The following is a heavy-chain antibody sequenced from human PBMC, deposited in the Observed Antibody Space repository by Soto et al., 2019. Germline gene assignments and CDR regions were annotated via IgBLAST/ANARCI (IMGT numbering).Heavy chain of an antibody. CDR2: INPNSGGT. J-gene: IGHJ4*02. V-gene: IGHV1-2*04. CDR1: GYTFTGYY. Sequence: QVQLVQSGAEVKKPGASVKVSCKASGYTFTGYYMPWVRQAPGQGLEWMGWINPNSGGTNYAQKFQGWVPMTRDTSIRTAYMQLSRLRSDATAVYYCARNAVRLGRDGYNYVAYWGQGTLVTVSS. D-gene: IGHD5-12*01. CDR3: ARNAVRLGRDGYNYVAY.